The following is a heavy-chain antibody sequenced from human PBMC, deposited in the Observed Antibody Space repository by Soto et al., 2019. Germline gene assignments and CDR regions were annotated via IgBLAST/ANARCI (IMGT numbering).Heavy chain of an antibody. V-gene: IGHV3-73*01. J-gene: IGHJ6*02. CDR3: TRHGTRDYCSGGSCYYYGMDV. CDR1: GFTFSGSA. CDR2: IRSKANSYAT. D-gene: IGHD2-15*01. Sequence: EVQLVESGGGLVQPGGSLKLSCAASGFTFSGSAMHWVRQASGKGLEWVGRIRSKANSYATAYAASVKGRFTISRDDSKNTAYLQMNSLKTEDTAVYYCTRHGTRDYCSGGSCYYYGMDVWGQGTPVTVSS.